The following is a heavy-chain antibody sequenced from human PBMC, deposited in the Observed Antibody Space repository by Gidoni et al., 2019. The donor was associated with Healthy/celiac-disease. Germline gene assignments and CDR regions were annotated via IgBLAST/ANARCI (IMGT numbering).Heavy chain of an antibody. V-gene: IGHV4-34*01. CDR3: ARMANNWNHDRVSDY. Sequence: VQLQQWGAGLLKPWETLSFTGAVYGGSFSGYYWSWIRQPPGKGLEWIGEINHSGSTNYNPSLKSRVTISVDTSKNQFSLKLSSVTAADTAVYYCARMANNWNHDRVSDYWGQGTLVTVSS. CDR2: INHSGST. J-gene: IGHJ4*02. D-gene: IGHD1-20*01. CDR1: GGSFSGYY.